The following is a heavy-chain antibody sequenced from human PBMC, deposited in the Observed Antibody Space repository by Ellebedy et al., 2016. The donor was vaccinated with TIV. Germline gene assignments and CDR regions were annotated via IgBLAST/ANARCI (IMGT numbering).Heavy chain of an antibody. CDR3: VRGRNELDYRGG. CDR2: LSGNGGST. D-gene: IGHD1-1*01. CDR1: GFTFSTYA. V-gene: IGHV3-64D*09. Sequence: GESLKISCSGSGFTFSTYAMHWVRQAPGKGLEYVSALSGNGGSTYYADSVKGRFTISRENSQNSLYLQMSILRAEDTAVYYCVRGRNELDYRGGWGQGTLVTVSS. J-gene: IGHJ4*02.